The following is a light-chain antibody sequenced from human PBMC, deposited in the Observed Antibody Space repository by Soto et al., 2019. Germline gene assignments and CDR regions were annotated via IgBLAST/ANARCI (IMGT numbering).Light chain of an antibody. CDR1: QSVLYNSNNKNY. CDR3: QQYYSTPQT. Sequence: DIVMTQSPDSLAVSLGERATINCKSSQSVLYNSNNKNYLAWYQQKPGQPPKLLIYWASTRESGVPDRFSGSGSGTDCTLTSSSLQAEDVAVYYCQQYYSTPQTFGPGTKVDIK. V-gene: IGKV4-1*01. CDR2: WAS. J-gene: IGKJ3*01.